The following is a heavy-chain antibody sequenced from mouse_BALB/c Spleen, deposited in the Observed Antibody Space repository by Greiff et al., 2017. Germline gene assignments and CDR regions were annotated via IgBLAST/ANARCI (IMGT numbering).Heavy chain of an antibody. D-gene: IGHD1-1*01. V-gene: IGHV3-8*02. J-gene: IGHJ4*01. CDR3: ARGPLYYAGAMDY. Sequence: EVKLEESRPSLVKPSQTLSLTCSVTGDSITSGYWNWIRKFPGNKLEYMGYISYSGSTYYNPSLKSRISITRDTSKNQYYLQLNSVTTEDTATYYCARGPLYYAGAMDYWGQGTSVTVSS. CDR1: GDSITSGY. CDR2: ISYSGST.